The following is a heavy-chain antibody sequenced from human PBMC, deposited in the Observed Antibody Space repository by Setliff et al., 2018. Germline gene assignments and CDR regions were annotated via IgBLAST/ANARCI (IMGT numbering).Heavy chain of an antibody. D-gene: IGHD6-19*01. Sequence: GESLKISCKGSGYSFSNFWIGWVRQMPGKGLEWMGIIYPGDSHTRYSPSFQGQVTISADKSISTAYLQWSSLKASDTAMYYCAREQWLDPPGYYYMDVWAKGTTVTVSS. CDR1: GYSFSNFW. CDR2: IYPGDSHT. J-gene: IGHJ6*03. V-gene: IGHV5-51*01. CDR3: AREQWLDPPGYYYMDV.